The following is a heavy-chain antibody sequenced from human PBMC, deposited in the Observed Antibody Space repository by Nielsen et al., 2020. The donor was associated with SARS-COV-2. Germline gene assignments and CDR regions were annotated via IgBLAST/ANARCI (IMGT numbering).Heavy chain of an antibody. CDR2: ISGSGGST. D-gene: IGHD6-19*01. V-gene: IGHV3-23*01. J-gene: IGHJ4*02. CDR3: AKSGVYSSGWYYDY. Sequence: WIRQPPGKGLEWVSAISGSGGSTYYADSVKGRFTISRDNSKNTLYLQMNSLRAEDTAVYYCAKSGVYSSGWYYDYWGQGTLVTVSS.